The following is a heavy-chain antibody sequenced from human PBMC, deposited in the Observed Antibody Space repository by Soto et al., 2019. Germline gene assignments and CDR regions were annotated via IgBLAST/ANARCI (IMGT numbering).Heavy chain of an antibody. CDR3: AKDLEMATLTGGYYFDY. J-gene: IGHJ4*02. CDR2: ISGSGGST. CDR1: GFTFSSYA. D-gene: IGHD5-12*01. V-gene: IGHV3-23*01. Sequence: GGSLRLSCAASGFTFSSYAMSWVRQAPGEGLEWVSAISGSGGSTYYADSVKGRFTISRDNSKNTLYLQMNSLRAEDTAVYYCAKDLEMATLTGGYYFDYWGQGTLVTVSS.